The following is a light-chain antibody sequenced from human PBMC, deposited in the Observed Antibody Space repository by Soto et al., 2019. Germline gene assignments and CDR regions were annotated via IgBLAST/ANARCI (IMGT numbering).Light chain of an antibody. CDR1: QSVSSNY. J-gene: IGKJ1*01. CDR3: QQYVSSPWT. CDR2: GAS. V-gene: IGKV3-20*01. Sequence: EIVLTQSPGTLSLSLGERATLSCRASQSVSSNYLAWYQQKPGQAPRVLIYGASSRVTGIPDRFSGSGSGTDFTLTISRLEPEDFALYYCQQYVSSPWTFGQGTKVEIK.